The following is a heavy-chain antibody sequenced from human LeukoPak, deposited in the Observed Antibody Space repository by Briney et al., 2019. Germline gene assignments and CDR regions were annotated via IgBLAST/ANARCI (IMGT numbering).Heavy chain of an antibody. Sequence: GGSLRLSCAASGFTFDDYAMHWVRQAPGKDLEWVSGISWNSGSIGYADSVKGRFTISRDNAKNSLYLQMNSLRAEDTALYYCAKGPRIFSSSWYAWFDPWGQGTLVTVSS. D-gene: IGHD6-13*01. J-gene: IGHJ5*02. CDR1: GFTFDDYA. CDR2: ISWNSGSI. V-gene: IGHV3-9*01. CDR3: AKGPRIFSSSWYAWFDP.